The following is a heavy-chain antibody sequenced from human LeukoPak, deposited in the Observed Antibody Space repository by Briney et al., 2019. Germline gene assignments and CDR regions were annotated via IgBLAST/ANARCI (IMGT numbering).Heavy chain of an antibody. J-gene: IGHJ4*02. CDR2: ISSNGGST. V-gene: IGHV3-64D*06. Sequence: GGSLRLSCSASGFTFSSYAMHWVRQAPGKGLEYVSAISSNGGSTYYADSVKGRFTISRDNSKNTLYLQMSSLRAEDTPVYYCVKGPTMVRGVIIPTYFDYWGQGTLVTVSS. CDR3: VKGPTMVRGVIIPTYFDY. CDR1: GFTFSSYA. D-gene: IGHD3-10*01.